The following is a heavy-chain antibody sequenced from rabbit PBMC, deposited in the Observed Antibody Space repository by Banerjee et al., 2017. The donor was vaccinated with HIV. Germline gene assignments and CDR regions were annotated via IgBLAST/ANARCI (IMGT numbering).Heavy chain of an antibody. Sequence: QEQLVESGGGLVQPEGSLTLTCTASGFSFSSSYYMCWVRQAPGKGLEWIACIATDDDNIFYASWAKGRFTISKTSSTTVTLQMTSLTAADTATYFCARSDGVYAAYGYELWGQGTLVTVS. CDR3: ARSDGVYAAYGYEL. CDR2: IATDDDNI. D-gene: IGHD6-1*01. CDR1: GFSFSSSYY. V-gene: IGHV1S45*01. J-gene: IGHJ4*01.